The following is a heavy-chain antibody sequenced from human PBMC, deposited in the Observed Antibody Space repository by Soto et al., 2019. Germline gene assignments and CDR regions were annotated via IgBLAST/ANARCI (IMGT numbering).Heavy chain of an antibody. CDR1: GFTFSSYG. CDR2: IWYDGSNK. D-gene: IGHD2-15*01. J-gene: IGHJ2*01. V-gene: IGHV3-33*01. CDR3: ARGRFCGGGSWYSDWYFEL. Sequence: QVQLVESGGGVVQPGRSLRLSCAASGFTFSSYGMHWVRQAPGKGLEWVAVIWYDGSNKYYADSVKGRVTISRDNSKNTVYRRMNSLRAKHTPVYYCARGRFCGGGSWYSDWYFELWGRGTLVTVSS.